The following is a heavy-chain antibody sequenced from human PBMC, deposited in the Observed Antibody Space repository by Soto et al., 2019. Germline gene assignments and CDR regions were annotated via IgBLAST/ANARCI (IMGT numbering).Heavy chain of an antibody. D-gene: IGHD6-13*01. CDR1: GFTFSSYW. Sequence: EVRLVESGGGLIQPGGSLRLSCAASGFTFSSYWMHWVRQAPGKGLVWVSRINSDGSSTDYADSVKGRFTISRDNAKNELSLQVNSRRAEDTAVYYYARGGAAVGKIGDWFDSWGQGTLVTVSS. J-gene: IGHJ5*01. V-gene: IGHV3-74*01. CDR2: INSDGSST. CDR3: ARGGAAVGKIGDWFDS.